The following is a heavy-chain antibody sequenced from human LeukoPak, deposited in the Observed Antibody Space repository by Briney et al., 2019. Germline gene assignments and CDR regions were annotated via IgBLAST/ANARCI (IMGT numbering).Heavy chain of an antibody. CDR1: GYTFTGYY. D-gene: IGHD6-19*01. CDR2: INPNSGGT. V-gene: IGHV1-2*02. CDR3: ARDQIAVAGTVNP. Sequence: ASVKVSCKASGYTFTGYYMHWVRQAPGQGLEWMGWINPNSGGTNYAQKFQGRVTMTRDTSISTAYMELSRLRSDDTAVYYCARDQIAVAGTVNPWGQGTLVTVSS. J-gene: IGHJ5*02.